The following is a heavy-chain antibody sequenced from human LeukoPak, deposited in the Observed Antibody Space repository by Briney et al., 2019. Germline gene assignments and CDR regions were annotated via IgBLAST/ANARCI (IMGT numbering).Heavy chain of an antibody. CDR3: ARDPPRYSGYDPVYYYYGMDV. J-gene: IGHJ6*02. D-gene: IGHD5-12*01. CDR2: ISSSSSTI. Sequence: PGGSLRLSCAASGFTFSSYSMNWVRQAPGKGLEWVSSISSSSSTIYYADSVKGRFTISRDNAKNSLYLQMNSLRAEDTAVYYCARDPPRYSGYDPVYYYYGMDVWGQGTTVTVSS. V-gene: IGHV3-48*04. CDR1: GFTFSSYS.